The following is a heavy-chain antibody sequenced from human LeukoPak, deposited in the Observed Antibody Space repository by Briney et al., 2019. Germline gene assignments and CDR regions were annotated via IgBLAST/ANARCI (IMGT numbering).Heavy chain of an antibody. CDR3: VKDLLRYCGGGSCPGMDV. V-gene: IGHV3-30*18. CDR1: GFTFSTYS. J-gene: IGHJ6*02. CDR2: ISYDRSNK. D-gene: IGHD2-15*01. Sequence: GGSLRLSCAASGFTFSTYSMHWVRQAPGKGLEWVAVISYDRSNKYHVDSVKGRFTVSRDNSKNTLYLQMNSLRAEDTAVYYCVKDLLRYCGGGSCPGMDVWGQGTTVTVSS.